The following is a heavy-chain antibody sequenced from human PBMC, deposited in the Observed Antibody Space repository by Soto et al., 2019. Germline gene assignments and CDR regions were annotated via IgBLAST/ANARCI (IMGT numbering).Heavy chain of an antibody. J-gene: IGHJ4*02. Sequence: SEEVSCKASGYTFHSYYIHWVRQAPGQGREWAGIINPSGDSTSYAQKFQCRVTMTRDTSTSTVYKELSSLRTEDTAVYYCARGERITMVRGVGLGYWGQGTLVIVSS. CDR3: ARGERITMVRGVGLGY. CDR2: INPSGDST. CDR1: GYTFHSYY. D-gene: IGHD3-10*01. V-gene: IGHV1-46*02.